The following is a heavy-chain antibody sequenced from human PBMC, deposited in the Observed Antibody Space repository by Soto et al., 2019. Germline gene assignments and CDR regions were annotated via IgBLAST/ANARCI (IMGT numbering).Heavy chain of an antibody. J-gene: IGHJ4*02. D-gene: IGHD5-18*01. CDR1: GGSISSSSYY. V-gene: IGHV4-39*01. Sequence: SETLSLTCTVSGGSISSSSYYWGWIRQPPGKGLEWIGSIYYSGSTYYNPSLKSRVTISVDTSKNQFSLKLSSVTAADTAVYYCARLQRIQLWSNAFDYWGQGTLVTVSS. CDR3: ARLQRIQLWSNAFDY. CDR2: IYYSGST.